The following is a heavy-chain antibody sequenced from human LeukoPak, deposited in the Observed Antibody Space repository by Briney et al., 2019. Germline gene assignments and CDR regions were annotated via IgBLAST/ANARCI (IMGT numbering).Heavy chain of an antibody. CDR1: GYTFTGYY. CDR2: INPNSGGT. CDR3: AKEHWNDEGEYYSDY. Sequence: ASVKVSCKASGYTFTGYYMHRVRQAPGQGLKGMGWINPNSGGTNYAQKFQGRVTMTRDTSISTAYMELSRLTSDDTAVYYCAKEHWNDEGEYYSDYWGQGTLVTVSS. D-gene: IGHD1-1*01. J-gene: IGHJ4*02. V-gene: IGHV1-2*02.